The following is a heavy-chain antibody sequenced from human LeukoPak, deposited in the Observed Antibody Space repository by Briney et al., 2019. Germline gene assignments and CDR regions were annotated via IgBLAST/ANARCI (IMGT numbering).Heavy chain of an antibody. J-gene: IGHJ6*03. CDR3: ARDEEYFMDV. Sequence: GGSLRLSCAASGFTFSNYAMRWVRQAPGKGLEWVSGISGSGDSTYYADSVRGRFTISRDNSKNTLYLQMNSLRAEDTAVYYCARDEEYFMDVWGKGTTVTISS. CDR1: GFTFSNYA. CDR2: ISGSGDST. V-gene: IGHV3-23*01.